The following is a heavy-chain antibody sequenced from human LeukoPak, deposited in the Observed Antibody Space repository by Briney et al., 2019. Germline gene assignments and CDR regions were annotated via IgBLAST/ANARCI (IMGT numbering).Heavy chain of an antibody. J-gene: IGHJ5*02. CDR3: ASGRYCRGGSCYPANWFDP. V-gene: IGHV4-61*02. CDR2: IYANGNT. CDR1: GASASSVSYY. Sequence: PSETLSLTCNVSGASASSVSYYWSWIRKPAGKGLEWIGRIYANGNTKYNPSLQSRVTISLDMSKNQFSLKLSSVTAADTAVYYCASGRYCRGGSCYPANWFDPCGQGILVTVSS. D-gene: IGHD2-15*01.